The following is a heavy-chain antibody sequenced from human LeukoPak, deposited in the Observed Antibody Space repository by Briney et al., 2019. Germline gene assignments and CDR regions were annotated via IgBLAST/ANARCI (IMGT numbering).Heavy chain of an antibody. D-gene: IGHD6-13*01. Sequence: SVKVSCKASGGTFSNYAISWVRQAPGQGLEWMGGIIPIFGIANYAQKFQGRVTITADESTSTAYLELSSLRSEDTAVYYCARVAPTSSSWYIFDYWGQGTLVTVSS. CDR2: IIPIFGIA. CDR3: ARVAPTSSSWYIFDY. CDR1: GGTFSNYA. J-gene: IGHJ4*02. V-gene: IGHV1-69*13.